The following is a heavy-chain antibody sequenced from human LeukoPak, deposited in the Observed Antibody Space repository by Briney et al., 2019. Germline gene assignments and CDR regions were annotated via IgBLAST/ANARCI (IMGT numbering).Heavy chain of an antibody. D-gene: IGHD5-18*01. CDR2: IYDSGST. Sequence: SETLSLTCTVSGASIRSGDYYWSWIRQPPGKGLEWIGYIYDSGSTYYNPSLKSRITISVDTSKNQFSLRLSSVTAADTAVYYCARVSGYNYGSFDPWGQGTLVTVSS. CDR1: GASIRSGDYY. CDR3: ARVSGYNYGSFDP. J-gene: IGHJ5*02. V-gene: IGHV4-30-4*02.